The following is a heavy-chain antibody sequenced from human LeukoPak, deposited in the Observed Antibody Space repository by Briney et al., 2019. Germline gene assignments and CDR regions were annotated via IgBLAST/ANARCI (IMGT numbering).Heavy chain of an antibody. D-gene: IGHD7-27*01. J-gene: IGHJ3*01. CDR3: AREDDDWGPNTLDV. CDR2: ITGSGGST. V-gene: IGHV3-23*01. Sequence: AGSLRLSGAASGFTFSSYGMSWVRQAPGSGLEGVSGITGSGGSTYYADSVKGRFTISRDNAQDSLYLQMDSLRDEDTAVYYCAREDDDWGPNTLDVWGQGTVVTVSS. CDR1: GFTFSSYG.